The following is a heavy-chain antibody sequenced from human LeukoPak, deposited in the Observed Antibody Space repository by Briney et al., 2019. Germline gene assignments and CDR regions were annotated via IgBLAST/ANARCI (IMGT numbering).Heavy chain of an antibody. D-gene: IGHD3-22*01. V-gene: IGHV4-61*02. CDR2: IYISGST. CDR3: ARMVIPHPPYFDY. Sequence: PSQTLSLTCTVSGGSFSSGLYYWTWIRQPAGKGLEWIGRIYISGSTYYNPSLKSRVTISVDTSKNQFSLKLSSVAADTAVYYCARMVIPHPPYFDYWGQGTLVTVSS. CDR1: GGSFSSGLYY. J-gene: IGHJ4*02.